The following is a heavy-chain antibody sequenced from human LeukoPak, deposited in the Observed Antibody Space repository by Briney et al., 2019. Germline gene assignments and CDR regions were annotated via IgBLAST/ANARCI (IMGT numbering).Heavy chain of an antibody. J-gene: IGHJ5*02. D-gene: IGHD2-8*01. CDR1: GGSISSGSYY. Sequence: SQTLSLTCTVSGGSISSGSYYWSWIRQPAGKGLEGIGRIYTSGSTNYNPSLKSRVTISVDTYKNQFSLKLSSVTAADTAVYYCARAPGYCTNGVCYSGVSWFDPWGQGTLVSVSS. CDR2: IYTSGST. V-gene: IGHV4-61*02. CDR3: ARAPGYCTNGVCYSGVSWFDP.